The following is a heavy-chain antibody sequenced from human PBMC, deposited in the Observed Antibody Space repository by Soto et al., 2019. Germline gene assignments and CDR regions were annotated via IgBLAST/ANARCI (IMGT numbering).Heavy chain of an antibody. CDR1: GFPFSSYG. D-gene: IGHD3-3*01. J-gene: IGHJ4*02. Sequence: GGSLRLSCAASGFPFSSYGMQWVRQAPGKGLEWVAVIWNDGNKKYYGDSVKGRFTISRDNSKNTLYLQMDSLRAEDTAVYYCARGRFQNDDFCDYWGQGTLVTVSS. V-gene: IGHV3-33*01. CDR2: IWNDGNKK. CDR3: ARGRFQNDDFCDY.